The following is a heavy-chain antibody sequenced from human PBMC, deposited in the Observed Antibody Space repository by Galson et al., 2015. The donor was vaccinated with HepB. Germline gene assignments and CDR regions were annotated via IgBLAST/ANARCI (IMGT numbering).Heavy chain of an antibody. CDR2: IIPIFGRA. Sequence: VKVSCKASGGTFSSYAISWVRQAPGQGLEWMGGIIPIFGRANYAQKFQGRVTITADESTSTAYMELSSLRSEDTAVYYCARGGTYYYDSSGYYSDWFDPWGQGTLVTVSS. J-gene: IGHJ5*02. D-gene: IGHD3-22*01. V-gene: IGHV1-69*13. CDR1: GGTFSSYA. CDR3: ARGGTYYYDSSGYYSDWFDP.